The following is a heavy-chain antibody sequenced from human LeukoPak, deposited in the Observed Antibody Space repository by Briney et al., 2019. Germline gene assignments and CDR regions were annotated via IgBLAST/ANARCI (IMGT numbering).Heavy chain of an antibody. CDR2: IKHDGRDK. CDR3: TRDRDGKDY. V-gene: IGHV3-7*01. J-gene: IGHJ4*02. Sequence: GGSLRLSCEVSGFTFSSYWMGWVRQAPGKGLEGVTNIKHDGRDKFYLDSVKGRFTISRDNAKNSLYLQMDSLRVEDTAVYYCTRDRDGKDYWGQGTPVTVSS. D-gene: IGHD5-24*01. CDR1: GFTFSSYW.